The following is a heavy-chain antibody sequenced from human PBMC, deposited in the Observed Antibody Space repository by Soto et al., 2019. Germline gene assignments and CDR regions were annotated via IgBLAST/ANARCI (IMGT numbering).Heavy chain of an antibody. CDR3: VRPYYSSSWFPFDR. CDR2: IDSGDGTT. J-gene: IGHJ4*02. CDR1: GFDFGDYY. D-gene: IGHD6-13*01. Sequence: GGSLRLSCTGSGFDFGDYYMSWIRQAPGKGLEWVSYIDSGDGTTYYTDSVKGRFTISRDNAKKTVYLQMSSLRVEDTALYYCVRPYYSSSWFPFDRWGQGTLVTVSS. V-gene: IGHV3-11*01.